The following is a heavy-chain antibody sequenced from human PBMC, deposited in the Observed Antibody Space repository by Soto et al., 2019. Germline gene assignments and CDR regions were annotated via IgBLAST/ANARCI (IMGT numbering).Heavy chain of an antibody. V-gene: IGHV4-34*01. J-gene: IGHJ6*03. CDR3: ARGHSSYYDILTGYSFYYYYYYMDV. D-gene: IGHD3-9*01. Sequence: QVQLQQWGAGLLKPSETLSLTCAVYGGSFSGYYWSWIRQPPGKGLAWIGEINHSGSTNYNPSLKHRVTISVDMSKNQFSLKLSSVTAADTAVYYCARGHSSYYDILTGYSFYYYYYYMDVWGKGTTVTVSS. CDR2: INHSGST. CDR1: GGSFSGYY.